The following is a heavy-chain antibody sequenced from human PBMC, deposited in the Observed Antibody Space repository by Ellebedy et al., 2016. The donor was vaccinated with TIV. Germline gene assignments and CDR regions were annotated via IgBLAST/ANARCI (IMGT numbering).Heavy chain of an antibody. Sequence: ASVKVSCKASGYTFTSYDINWVRQATGQGLEWMGWMNPNSGNTGYAQKFQGRVTMTRNTSISTAYMELSRLRSDDTAVYYCARSGAGAIWVYDAFDIWGQGTVVTVSS. CDR2: MNPNSGNT. CDR1: GYTFTSYD. D-gene: IGHD1-26*01. V-gene: IGHV1-8*01. CDR3: ARSGAGAIWVYDAFDI. J-gene: IGHJ3*02.